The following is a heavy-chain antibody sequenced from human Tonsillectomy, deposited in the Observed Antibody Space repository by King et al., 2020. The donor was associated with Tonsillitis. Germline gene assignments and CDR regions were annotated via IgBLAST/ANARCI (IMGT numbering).Heavy chain of an antibody. CDR1: GFTFRSYA. D-gene: IGHD6-19*01. Sequence: DVQLVESGGGLVQPGGSLTLSCAAYGFTFRSYAMSWVRQAPGKGLEWVVAVRGGGGSTYDAYHVKGRLTISSDKSKNTLHLQMNSLRAEDTAVYYCAKDVAVAGGVLYFDYWGQGTLVTVSS. V-gene: IGHV3-23*04. J-gene: IGHJ4*02. CDR3: AKDVAVAGGVLYFDY. CDR2: VRGGGGST.